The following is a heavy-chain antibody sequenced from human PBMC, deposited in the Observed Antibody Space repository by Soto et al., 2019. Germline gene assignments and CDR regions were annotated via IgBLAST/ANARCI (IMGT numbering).Heavy chain of an antibody. CDR1: GFIFSNYA. Sequence: EVQLLESGGGLVQPGGSLRLSCAASGFIFSNYAMSWVRKAPGKGLEWVSSLTGSADSIVYADSVKGRFTISRDNPKSTLYLQMNSLRAEDTAIYYCSRSLVWGDYRCHFDYWGQGTLGPVSS. CDR2: LTGSADSI. V-gene: IGHV3-23*01. J-gene: IGHJ4*02. D-gene: IGHD3-16*01. CDR3: SRSLVWGDYRCHFDY.